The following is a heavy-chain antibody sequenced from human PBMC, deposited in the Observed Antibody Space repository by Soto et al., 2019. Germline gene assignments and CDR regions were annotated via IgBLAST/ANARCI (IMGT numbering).Heavy chain of an antibody. CDR1: GGSFSGYY. Sequence: QVQLQQWGAGLLKPSETLSLTCAVYGGSFSGYYWSWIRQPPGKGLEWIGEINHSGSTNYNPSLKSRVTISVDTSKNQFSLNLSSVTAADTAVYYCARDRRLITMVRGVSLWFDPWGQGTLVTVSS. D-gene: IGHD3-10*01. CDR2: INHSGST. CDR3: ARDRRLITMVRGVSLWFDP. J-gene: IGHJ5*02. V-gene: IGHV4-34*01.